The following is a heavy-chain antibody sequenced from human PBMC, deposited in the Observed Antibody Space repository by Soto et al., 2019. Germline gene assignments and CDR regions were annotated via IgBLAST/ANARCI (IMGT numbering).Heavy chain of an antibody. CDR2: IYWDDDK. CDR3: AHYGSGSYLEFDY. Sequence: SRPTTRNPTQTLSLTCPVSVFSLSTRDMGVGWIRQPPGKALEWLALIYWDDDKRYSPSLKSRLTITKDTSKNQVVLTMTNMDPVDTATFYCAHYGSGSYLEFDYWGQGNLVTFS. J-gene: IGHJ4*02. CDR1: VFSLSTRDMG. D-gene: IGHD3-10*01. V-gene: IGHV2-5*02.